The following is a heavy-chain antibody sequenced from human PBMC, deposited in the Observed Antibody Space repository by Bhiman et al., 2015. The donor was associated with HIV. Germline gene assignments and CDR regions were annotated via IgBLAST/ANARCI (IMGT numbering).Heavy chain of an antibody. CDR2: IISSSRYM. J-gene: IGHJ6*02. D-gene: IGHD1-7*01. V-gene: IGHV3-21*03. CDR3: ARDRPYNWNWGNNYYGMDV. CDR1: GFTFSSYE. Sequence: EVQLVESGGGLVQPGGSLRLSCAASGFTFSSYEMNWVRQAPGKGLEWVSSIISSSRYMYYADSVKGRFTISRDNARNSLFLQMNSLRADDTAVYYCARDRPYNWNWGNNYYGMDVWGQGTTVIVSS.